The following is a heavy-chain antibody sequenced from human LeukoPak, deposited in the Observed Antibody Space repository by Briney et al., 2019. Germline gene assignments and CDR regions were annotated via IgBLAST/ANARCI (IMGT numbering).Heavy chain of an antibody. CDR2: IYSGGNT. D-gene: IGHD7-27*01. V-gene: IGHV3-53*01. CDR3: ARDDLGIDY. J-gene: IGHJ4*02. CDR1: GFSVSSNY. Sequence: PGGSRRLSCAASGFSVSSNYMSWVRQAPGKGLEWVSVIYSGGNTYYADSVKGRFTISRDNSKNTLYLQMNNLRAEDPAVYYCARDDLGIDYWGQGTLVTVSS.